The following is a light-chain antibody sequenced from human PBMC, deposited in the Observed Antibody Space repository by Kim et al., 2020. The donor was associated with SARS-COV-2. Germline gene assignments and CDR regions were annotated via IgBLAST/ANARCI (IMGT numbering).Light chain of an antibody. CDR3: SSYTSSTSLV. V-gene: IGLV2-14*04. CDR1: SSDVGGYHY. Sequence: GQSITISCTGTSSDVGGYHYVSWYQQHPGKAPKLMIYDVSKWPSGVSNRFSGSRSGKTASLTISGLQAEDEGVYYCSSYTSSTSLVFGGGTQLTVL. J-gene: IGLJ3*02. CDR2: DVS.